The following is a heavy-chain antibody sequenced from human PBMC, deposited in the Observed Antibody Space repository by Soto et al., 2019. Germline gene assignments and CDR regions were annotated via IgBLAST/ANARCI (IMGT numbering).Heavy chain of an antibody. CDR3: ARDRYYGSGSYYNIRPYYYYGMDV. CDR1: GYTFTSYG. V-gene: IGHV1-18*01. CDR2: ISAYNGNT. J-gene: IGHJ6*02. D-gene: IGHD3-10*01. Sequence: ASVNVSCKASGYTFTSYGISWVRQAPGQGLEWMGWISAYNGNTNYAQKLQGRVTMTTDTSTSTAYMELRSLRSDDTAVYYCARDRYYGSGSYYNIRPYYYYGMDVWGQGTTVTVYS.